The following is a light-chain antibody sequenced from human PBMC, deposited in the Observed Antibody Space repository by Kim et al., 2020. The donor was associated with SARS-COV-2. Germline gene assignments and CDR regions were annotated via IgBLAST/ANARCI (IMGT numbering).Light chain of an antibody. CDR3: QQYENWPPVT. CDR2: GAS. J-gene: IGKJ4*01. Sequence: STGERVTLSCRASQGVSDNLAWYQQKPGQAPRLLIYGASTRATGIPARFSGSGSGTEFTLDISSLQSEDLAVYYCQQYENWPPVTFGGGTKVEIK. CDR1: QGVSDN. V-gene: IGKV3-15*01.